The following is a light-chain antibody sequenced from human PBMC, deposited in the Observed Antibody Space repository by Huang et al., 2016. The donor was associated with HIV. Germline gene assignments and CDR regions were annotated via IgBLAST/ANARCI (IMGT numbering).Light chain of an antibody. CDR2: AAS. CDR3: QQYNDWPVWT. Sequence: EIVMTQSPATLSVSPGERVTLSCRASRSVSSNLAWYQQKPGQAPRLLIYAASTRDTGSPARFSGSGAGTEFTLTISSLQSEDFAVYYCQQYNDWPVWTFGQGTKVEIK. V-gene: IGKV3-15*01. CDR1: RSVSSN. J-gene: IGKJ1*01.